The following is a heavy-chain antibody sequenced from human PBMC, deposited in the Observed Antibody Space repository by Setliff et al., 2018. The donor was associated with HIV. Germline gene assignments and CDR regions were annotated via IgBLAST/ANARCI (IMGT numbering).Heavy chain of an antibody. Sequence: SETLSLTCTVSGGSISSGGYYWSWIRQHPGKGLEWIGYIYYSGSTYFNPSLKSRVAISVATSENQFSLILNSVTAADTAVYYRASGSGSHYNSGDWYFDRWGRGTLVTVSS. J-gene: IGHJ2*01. CDR3: ASGSGSHYNSGDWYFDR. V-gene: IGHV4-31*02. CDR2: IYYSGST. CDR1: GGSISSGGYY. D-gene: IGHD3-10*01.